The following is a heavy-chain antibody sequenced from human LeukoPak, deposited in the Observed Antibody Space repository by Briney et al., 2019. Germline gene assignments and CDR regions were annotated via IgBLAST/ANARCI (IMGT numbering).Heavy chain of an antibody. J-gene: IGHJ4*02. V-gene: IGHV6-1*01. D-gene: IGHD5-24*01. Sequence: SQTLSLTCAISGDSVSSNSVIWNWIRQSPSRGLEWLGRTYYRSKWYNDYAVSVKSRITINPDTSKNQFSLQLNSVTPEDTAVYYCARSEMATTSLDFDYWGQGTLVTVSS. CDR2: TYYRSKWYN. CDR3: ARSEMATTSLDFDY. CDR1: GDSVSSNSVI.